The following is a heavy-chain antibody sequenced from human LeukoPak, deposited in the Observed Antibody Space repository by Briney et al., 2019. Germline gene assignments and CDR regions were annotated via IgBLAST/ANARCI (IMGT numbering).Heavy chain of an antibody. CDR3: ARVQYSDYHMDV. D-gene: IGHD4-11*01. CDR2: MNPNSGNT. Sequence: ASVKVSCKASGYTFTSSDFNWVRQATGQGLEWMGYMNPNSGNTGYSQRFQGRVTMTRNISISTAYMELGSLRSDDTAVYYCARVQYSDYHMDVWGKGTTVTVSS. J-gene: IGHJ6*04. V-gene: IGHV1-8*01. CDR1: GYTFTSSD.